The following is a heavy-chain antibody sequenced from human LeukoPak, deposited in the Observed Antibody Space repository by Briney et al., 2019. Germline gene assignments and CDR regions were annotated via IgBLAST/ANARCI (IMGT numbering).Heavy chain of an antibody. CDR2: MNPNSRRT. CDR3: ARDFERYSSHPNNWFHP. V-gene: IGHV1-2*02. D-gene: IGHD6-13*01. CDR1: GYTFTGYS. J-gene: IGHJ5*02. Sequence: GSVKVSCKASGYTFTGYSMHWVRQARVQGREWMGWMNPNSRRTNHAQTFHRRVTMTRDTSINTAYLELSRLRSDDTAVYYCARDFERYSSHPNNWFHPW.